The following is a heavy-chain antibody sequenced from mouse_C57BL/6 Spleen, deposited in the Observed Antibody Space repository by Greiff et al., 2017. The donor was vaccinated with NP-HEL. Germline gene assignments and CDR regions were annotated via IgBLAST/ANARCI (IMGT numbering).Heavy chain of an antibody. CDR1: GYTFTSYW. D-gene: IGHD2-3*01. CDR3: ARREHHADSSDH. V-gene: IGHV1-50*01. J-gene: IGHJ2*01. CDR2: IDPSDSYT. Sequence: QVQLQQPGAELVKPGASVKLSCKASGYTFTSYWMQWVIQRPGQGLEWIGEIDPSDSYTNYNQKFKGKATLTVDTSSSTAYMQLSSLTSEDSAFYYCARREHHADSSDHWGQRTPPTVSP.